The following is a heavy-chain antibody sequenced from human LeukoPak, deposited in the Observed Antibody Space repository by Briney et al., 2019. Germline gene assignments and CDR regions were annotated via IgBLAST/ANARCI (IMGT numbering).Heavy chain of an antibody. CDR3: ERGGVGGTYYYYYSYMDV. CDR1: GFTFSSYW. CDR2: IKQDGSEK. D-gene: IGHD2-15*01. J-gene: IGHJ6*03. V-gene: IGHV3-7*01. Sequence: GGSLRLSCAASGFTFSSYWMSWVRQAPGKGLEWVANIKQDGSEKYYVDSVKGRFTISRDNAKNSLYLQMYSPRAEDTAVYYCERGGVGGTYYYYYSYMDVWGKGTTVTISS.